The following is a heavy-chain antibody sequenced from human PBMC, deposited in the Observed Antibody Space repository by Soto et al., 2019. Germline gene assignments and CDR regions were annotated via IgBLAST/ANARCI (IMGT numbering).Heavy chain of an antibody. CDR2: TSHTGTT. CDR3: ARSPPWMDAFDI. J-gene: IGHJ3*02. Sequence: QVQLQESGPGLVKPSETLSLTCTVSGVSISSDYWTWIRQSPGKGLEWIAYTSHTGTTDYNPSLKSRVTISLDTSKNQFSLKLSSATAADTAVYYCARSPPWMDAFDIWGQGTKPTVSP. V-gene: IGHV4-59*01. D-gene: IGHD5-12*01. CDR1: GVSISSDY.